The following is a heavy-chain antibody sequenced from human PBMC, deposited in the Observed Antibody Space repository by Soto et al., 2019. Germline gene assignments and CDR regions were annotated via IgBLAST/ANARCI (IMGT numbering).Heavy chain of an antibody. CDR1: GFTFSAYT. V-gene: IGHV3-21*02. CDR2: LDPSSTYI. Sequence: EVQLVESGGGLVKPGGSLRLSCAASGFTFSAYTMNWVRQAPGKGLEWVSSLDPSSTYIYYADSVKGRFTDSIDNAKNSLFLRLNSLRADDTALYYCVRGSYGDYDSWGQGTLVTVSS. CDR3: VRGSYGDYDS. D-gene: IGHD4-17*01. J-gene: IGHJ5*01.